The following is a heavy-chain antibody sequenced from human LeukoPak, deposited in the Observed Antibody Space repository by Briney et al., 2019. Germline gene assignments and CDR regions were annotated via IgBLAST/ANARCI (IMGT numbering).Heavy chain of an antibody. CDR3: ARFLTTSWFDP. CDR2: IYYSGTT. Sequence: SETLSLTCTVSGGXVNSFYCSWIRQPPGKGLEWIGYIYYSGTTNYNPSLRSRVTISVDTSKNQVSLKLSSVTAADTAVYYCARFLTTSWFDPWGQGTLVIVSS. D-gene: IGHD3-9*01. J-gene: IGHJ5*02. V-gene: IGHV4-59*02. CDR1: GGXVNSFY.